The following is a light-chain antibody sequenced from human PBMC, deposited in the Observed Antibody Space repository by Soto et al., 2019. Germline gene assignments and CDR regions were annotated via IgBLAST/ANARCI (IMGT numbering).Light chain of an antibody. CDR2: DAS. V-gene: IGKV3-11*01. Sequence: EIALTQSPATLSLSPGERATLSCRANRTVFNFLIWYQQKPGQAPRLLIYDASNRATDIPARFSGTGSGTDFRPTISSLEPEDFALYFCQQRAIWPYTFGPGTKLEIK. J-gene: IGKJ2*01. CDR1: RTVFNF. CDR3: QQRAIWPYT.